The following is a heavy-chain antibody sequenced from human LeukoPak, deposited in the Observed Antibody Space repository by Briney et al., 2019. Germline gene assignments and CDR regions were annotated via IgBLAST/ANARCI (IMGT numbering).Heavy chain of an antibody. CDR2: IIPIFGTA. J-gene: IGHJ4*02. D-gene: IGHD5-18*01. CDR3: ARGWIQLWETFDY. Sequence: GASVKVSCKASGGTFSSYAISWVRQAPGQGLGWMGRIIPIFGTANYAQKFQGRVTITTDESTSTAYMELSSLRSEDTAVYYCARGWIQLWETFDYWGQGTLVTVSS. V-gene: IGHV1-69*05. CDR1: GGTFSSYA.